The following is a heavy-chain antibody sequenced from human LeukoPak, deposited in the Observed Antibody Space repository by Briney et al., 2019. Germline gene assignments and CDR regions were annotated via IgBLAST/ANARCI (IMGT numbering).Heavy chain of an antibody. J-gene: IGHJ4*02. CDR1: KFIFSSYW. CDR2: IKQDGSEK. CDR3: ASLLYCSGGSCTNDY. Sequence: GGSLRLSCAASKFIFSSYWMSWVRQAPGTGLEWVANIKQDGSEKYYVDSVKGRFTISRDNAKNSLYLQMNSLRAEDTALYYCASLLYCSGGSCTNDYWGQGTLVTVSS. V-gene: IGHV3-7*01. D-gene: IGHD2-15*01.